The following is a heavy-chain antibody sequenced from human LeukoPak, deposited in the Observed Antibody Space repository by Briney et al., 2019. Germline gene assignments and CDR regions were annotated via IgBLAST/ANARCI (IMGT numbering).Heavy chain of an antibody. J-gene: IGHJ6*02. CDR3: ARDPPFSSSWYDGYYYYGMDV. CDR1: GFAFSSYA. V-gene: IGHV3-30*04. CDR2: ISYDGSNK. D-gene: IGHD6-13*01. Sequence: PGGSLRLSCAVSGFAFSSYAMHWVRQAPGKGLGWVAVISYDGSNKYYGDSVKGRVTNSRDNSKNTLYLQMNSLRAEDTAVYYCARDPPFSSSWYDGYYYYGMDVWGQGTTVTVSS.